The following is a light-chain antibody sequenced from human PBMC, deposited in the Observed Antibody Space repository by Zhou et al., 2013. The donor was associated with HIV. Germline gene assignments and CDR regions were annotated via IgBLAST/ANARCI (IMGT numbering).Light chain of an antibody. J-gene: IGKJ1*01. CDR1: QNINNY. Sequence: DTQMTQSPSSLSASVGDRVTITCRASQNINNYLNWYQQKPGKAPKLLIYAASNFQSGVPSRFSGSGSGTDFTLTISSLQPEDFATYYCQHAYMSPWTFGQGTKVEI. CDR2: AAS. V-gene: IGKV1-39*01. CDR3: QHAYMSPWT.